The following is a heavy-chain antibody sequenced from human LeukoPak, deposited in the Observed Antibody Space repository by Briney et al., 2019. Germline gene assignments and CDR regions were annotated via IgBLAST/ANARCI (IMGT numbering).Heavy chain of an antibody. Sequence: SETLSLTCAVYGGSFSGYYWNWIRQPPGKGLEWIGEVSHSGSTHYNPSLKSRVTFSVDTSKNQFSLKLNSVTAADTAVYYCARTGVMVRGVTYIDYWGQGTLVTVSS. CDR3: ARTGVMVRGVTYIDY. D-gene: IGHD3-10*01. J-gene: IGHJ4*02. CDR2: VSHSGST. CDR1: GGSFSGYY. V-gene: IGHV4-34*01.